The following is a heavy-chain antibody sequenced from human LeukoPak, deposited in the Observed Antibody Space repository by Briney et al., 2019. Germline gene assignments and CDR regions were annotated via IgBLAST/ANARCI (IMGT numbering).Heavy chain of an antibody. V-gene: IGHV3-21*01. CDR3: AKVVVPAAILNWFDP. D-gene: IGHD2-2*02. J-gene: IGHJ5*02. CDR1: GFTFSHYS. CDR2: ISSSSNYI. Sequence: GGSLRLSCAASGFTFSHYSMNWVRQAPGKGLEWVSSISSSSNYIYYADSVKGRFTISRDNAKNSLYLQMNSLRAEDTAVYYCAKVVVPAAILNWFDPWGQGTLVTVSS.